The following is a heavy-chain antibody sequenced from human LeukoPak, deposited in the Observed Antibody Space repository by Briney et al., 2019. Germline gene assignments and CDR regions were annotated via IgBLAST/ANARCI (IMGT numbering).Heavy chain of an antibody. CDR1: GFAFGDYA. Sequence: PGGSLRLSCTASGFAFGDYAMSWVRQAPGKGLEWVGFIRSKAYGGTTEYAASVKGRFTISRDDSKSIAYLQMNRLKTEDTAVYYCTRDPRGSYGPDAFDIWGQGTMVTVSS. J-gene: IGHJ3*02. CDR3: TRDPRGSYGPDAFDI. D-gene: IGHD1-26*01. V-gene: IGHV3-49*04. CDR2: IRSKAYGGTT.